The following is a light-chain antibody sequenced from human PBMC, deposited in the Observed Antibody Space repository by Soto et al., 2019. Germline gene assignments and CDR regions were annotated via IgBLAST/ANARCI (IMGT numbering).Light chain of an antibody. CDR1: SNDVGGYNY. Sequence: QSVLTQPASVSGSPGQSITISCTGTSNDVGGYNYVSWYQHHPGKAPKLMIYEVSDRPSGVSNRFSGSKSGNTASLTISGLQAEDEAEYYCSSYTGSNIRYVFGTGTKVTV. V-gene: IGLV2-14*01. CDR3: SSYTGSNIRYV. J-gene: IGLJ1*01. CDR2: EVS.